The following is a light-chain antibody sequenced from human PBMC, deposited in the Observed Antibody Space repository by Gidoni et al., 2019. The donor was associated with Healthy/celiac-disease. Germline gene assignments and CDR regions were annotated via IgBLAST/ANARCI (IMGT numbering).Light chain of an antibody. CDR1: QRVSSN. J-gene: IGKJ3*01. Sequence: EIVLTQSPATLSVSPGERATLSCRASQRVSSNLVWYKQKPGQAPRLLIYGASTRATGIPARFSGSGSGTEFTLTISSLQSEDFAVYYCQQYNNWPLTFGPGTKVDIK. CDR3: QQYNNWPLT. CDR2: GAS. V-gene: IGKV3-15*01.